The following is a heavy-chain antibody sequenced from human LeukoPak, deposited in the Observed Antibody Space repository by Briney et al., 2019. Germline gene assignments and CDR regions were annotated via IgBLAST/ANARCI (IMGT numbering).Heavy chain of an antibody. V-gene: IGHV4-39*07. Sequence: PSETLSLTCTVSGGSISRSTYYWGWIRQPPGKGLEWIGSIYYSGSTYYNPSLKSRVTISVDTSKNQFSLKLSSVTAADTAVYYCARGSGELDAFGIWGQGTMVTVSS. CDR2: IYYSGST. CDR1: GGSISRSTYY. D-gene: IGHD1-7*01. J-gene: IGHJ3*02. CDR3: ARGSGELDAFGI.